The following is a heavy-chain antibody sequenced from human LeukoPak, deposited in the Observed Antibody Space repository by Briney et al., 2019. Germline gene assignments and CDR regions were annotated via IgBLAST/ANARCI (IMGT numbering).Heavy chain of an antibody. CDR1: GFTFSSYW. V-gene: IGHV3-7*01. Sequence: GGSLRLSCAGSGFTFSSYWMSWVRQAPGKGLEWVANIKQDGSEKYYVDSVKGRFTISRDNAKNSLYLQMNSLRAEDTAVYYCARDPGSSSFWGQGTLVTVSS. D-gene: IGHD6-13*01. J-gene: IGHJ4*02. CDR3: ARDPGSSSF. CDR2: IKQDGSEK.